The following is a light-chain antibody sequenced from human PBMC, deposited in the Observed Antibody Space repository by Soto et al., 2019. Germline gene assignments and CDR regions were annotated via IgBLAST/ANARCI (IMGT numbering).Light chain of an antibody. V-gene: IGKV3D-20*01. CDR2: DAF. CDR1: QSVSNSY. Sequence: EIVLTQSPATPSSSPGERATLSCGASQSVSNSYLAWYQQKPGLAPRLLIYDAFTRATGIPDRFSGSGSGTDFTLTISRLEPEDFAVYYCQQYGNSPNTFGQGTKLEIK. CDR3: QQYGNSPNT. J-gene: IGKJ2*01.